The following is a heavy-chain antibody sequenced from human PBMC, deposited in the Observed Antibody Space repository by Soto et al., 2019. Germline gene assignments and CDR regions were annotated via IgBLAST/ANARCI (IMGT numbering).Heavy chain of an antibody. J-gene: IGHJ5*02. D-gene: IGHD1-20*01. CDR2: ISGSGGST. CDR3: AKGSPLKYNWKNPPDWFDP. Sequence: VQLLESGGGLVQPGGSLRLSCAASGFTFSSYAMSWVRQAPGKWLEWVSAISGSGGSTYYADSVKGRFTISRDNSKNTLYLQMNSLRAEDTAVYYCAKGSPLKYNWKNPPDWFDPWGQGTLVTVSS. CDR1: GFTFSSYA. V-gene: IGHV3-23*01.